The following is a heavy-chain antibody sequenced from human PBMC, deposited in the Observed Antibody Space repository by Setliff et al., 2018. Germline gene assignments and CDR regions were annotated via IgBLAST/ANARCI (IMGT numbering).Heavy chain of an antibody. V-gene: IGHV3-48*01. J-gene: IGHJ4*02. D-gene: IGHD2-2*01. CDR1: GFTFSRYA. CDR2: ISASSANI. CDR3: ARLNTVVPPWYYFDY. Sequence: GGSLRLSCAASGFTFSRYAMNWVRQTPGKGLEWVSYISASSANIQYADSVRGRFTVSRDNARNSLYLQMNSLRGDDAAVYYCARLNTVVPPWYYFDYWGQGTLVTVSS.